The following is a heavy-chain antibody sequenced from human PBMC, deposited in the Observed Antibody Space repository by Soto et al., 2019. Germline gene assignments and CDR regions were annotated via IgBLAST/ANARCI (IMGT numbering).Heavy chain of an antibody. J-gene: IGHJ4*02. CDR3: AKDPFGGSDYFDY. V-gene: IGHV3-23*01. Sequence: EGQLLESGGGLVQPGGSLRLSCAASGFTFSSYALSWVRQAPGKGLEWVSAISGSGGSTYYADSVKGRFTISRDNSKNTLYQQMNSLRAEDTAVYYCAKDPFGGSDYFDYWGQGTLVTVSS. D-gene: IGHD1-26*01. CDR1: GFTFSSYA. CDR2: ISGSGGST.